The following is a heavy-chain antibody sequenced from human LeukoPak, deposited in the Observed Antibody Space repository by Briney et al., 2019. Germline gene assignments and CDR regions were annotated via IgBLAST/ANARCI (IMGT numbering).Heavy chain of an antibody. D-gene: IGHD3-10*01. Sequence: SETLSLTCAVSGGSISPYHWTWIRQPPGKGLEWIGYISYSGSTNYNPSHKSRVTISIDTSKSQFSLKLSSVTAADTAVYYCARHLDYYGSGSYEYWGQGTLITVSS. V-gene: IGHV4-59*08. CDR2: ISYSGST. CDR1: GGSISPYH. CDR3: ARHLDYYGSGSYEY. J-gene: IGHJ4*02.